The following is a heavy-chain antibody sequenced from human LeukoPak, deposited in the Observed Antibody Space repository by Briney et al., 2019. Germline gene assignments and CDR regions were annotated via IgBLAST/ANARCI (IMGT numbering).Heavy chain of an antibody. D-gene: IGHD3-22*01. Sequence: PSETLSLTCTVSGGSINSYYWSWVRQPPGKGLEWIGYIYYSGSTNYNPSLKSRVTMSVDTSKNQFSLKLSSVTAADTAVYYCASSPRLTGITMIDHYFDYWGQGTLVTVSS. J-gene: IGHJ4*02. CDR3: ASSPRLTGITMIDHYFDY. CDR1: GGSINSYY. V-gene: IGHV4-59*12. CDR2: IYYSGST.